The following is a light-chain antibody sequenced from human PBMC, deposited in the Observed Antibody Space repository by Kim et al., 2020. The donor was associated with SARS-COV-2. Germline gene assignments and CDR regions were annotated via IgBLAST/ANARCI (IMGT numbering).Light chain of an antibody. Sequence: EIVLTQSPGTLSLSPGERATLSCRASQSVSSSYLAWYQQKPGQAPRLLNYGASSRATGIPDRFSGSGSGTDFTLTISRLEPEDFAVYYCQQYGSSHTFGGGTKVEIK. CDR3: QQYGSSHT. V-gene: IGKV3-20*01. CDR1: QSVSSSY. CDR2: GAS. J-gene: IGKJ4*01.